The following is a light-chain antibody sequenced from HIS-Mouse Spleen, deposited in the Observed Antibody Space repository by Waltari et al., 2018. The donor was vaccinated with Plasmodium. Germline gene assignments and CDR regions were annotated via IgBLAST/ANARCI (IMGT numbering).Light chain of an antibody. J-gene: IGLJ1*01. V-gene: IGLV2-23*01. Sequence: QSALTQPASVSGSPGQSITTSCPAPSRDVRSYNLVSWYQQHPGKAPKLMIYEGSTRPSGVSNRFSGSKSGNTASLTISGLQAEDEADYYCCSYAGSSTYVFGTGTKVTVL. CDR3: CSYAGSSTYV. CDR2: EGS. CDR1: SRDVRSYNL.